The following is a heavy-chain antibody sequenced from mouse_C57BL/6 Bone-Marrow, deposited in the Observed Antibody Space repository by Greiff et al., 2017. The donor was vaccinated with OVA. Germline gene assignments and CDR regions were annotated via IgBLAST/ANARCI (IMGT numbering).Heavy chain of an antibody. CDR1: GYTFSDYY. D-gene: IGHD1-1*01. CDR3: TRDRYDSRYFDV. J-gene: IGHJ1*03. Sequence: EVKLEESEGGLVQPGSSMKLSCTASGYTFSDYYMAWVRQVPEKGLEWVAIINYDGSSTYYLDSLKSRIIISRDNAKTILYLQISSLKAEDTAKYCCTRDRYDSRYFDVWGTGTTVTVSS. CDR2: INYDGSST. V-gene: IGHV5-16*01.